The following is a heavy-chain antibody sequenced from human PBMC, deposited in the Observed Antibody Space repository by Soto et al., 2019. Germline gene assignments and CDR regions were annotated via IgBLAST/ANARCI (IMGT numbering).Heavy chain of an antibody. J-gene: IGHJ3*02. V-gene: IGHV1-18*01. Sequence: SGKVSCKASGYTFTSYGISWVRQAPGQGLEWMGWISAYNGNTNYAQKLQGRVTMTTDTSTSTAYMELRSLRSDDTAVYYCAREYREYYYDSSGYYPSAFDIWGQGTMVTGSS. CDR3: AREYREYYYDSSGYYPSAFDI. CDR2: ISAYNGNT. CDR1: GYTFTSYG. D-gene: IGHD3-22*01.